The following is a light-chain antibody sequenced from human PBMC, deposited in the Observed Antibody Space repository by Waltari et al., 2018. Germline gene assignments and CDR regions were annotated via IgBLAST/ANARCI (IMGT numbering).Light chain of an antibody. Sequence: DIQMTQSPSSLSASVGDRVTITCRASQSISSYLNWYQQKPGKAPKPLIYAASSLQSGVPSRFSGSGSGTDFTLTISSLQPEDFATYYCQQSYSTLRTFGQGTKVEIK. CDR3: QQSYSTLRT. CDR1: QSISSY. J-gene: IGKJ1*01. CDR2: AAS. V-gene: IGKV1-39*01.